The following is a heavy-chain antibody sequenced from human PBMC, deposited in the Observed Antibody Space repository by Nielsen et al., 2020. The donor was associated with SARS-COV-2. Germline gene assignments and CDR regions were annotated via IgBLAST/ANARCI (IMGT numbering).Heavy chain of an antibody. CDR2: IWYDGSNK. D-gene: IGHD3-3*01. CDR3: ARDLTIFGVVIPGGMDV. CDR1: GFTFSSYG. V-gene: IGHV3-33*08. J-gene: IGHJ6*02. Sequence: GGSLRLSCAASGFTFSSYGMHWVRQAPGKGLEWVAVIWYDGSNKYYADSVKGRFTISRDNSKNTLYLQMNSLRAEDTAVYYCARDLTIFGVVIPGGMDVWGQGTTVTVSS.